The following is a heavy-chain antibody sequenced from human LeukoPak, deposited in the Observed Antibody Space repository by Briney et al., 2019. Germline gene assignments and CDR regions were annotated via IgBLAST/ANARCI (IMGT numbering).Heavy chain of an antibody. Sequence: AGSLTLSCAASGFTFSDYYISWIRQAPGKGLEWVSYISSSSSYTNYADSVKGRFTISRDNAKNSLYLQMNSLRAEDTAVYYCARGRWELLSGFDYWGQGTLVTVSS. D-gene: IGHD1-26*01. CDR3: ARGRWELLSGFDY. J-gene: IGHJ4*02. V-gene: IGHV3-11*05. CDR1: GFTFSDYY. CDR2: ISSSSSYT.